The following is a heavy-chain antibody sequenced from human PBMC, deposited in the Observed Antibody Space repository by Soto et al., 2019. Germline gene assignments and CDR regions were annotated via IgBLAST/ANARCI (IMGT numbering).Heavy chain of an antibody. CDR1: GGSISSGGYY. D-gene: IGHD2-8*01. J-gene: IGHJ5*02. CDR2: IYYSGST. V-gene: IGHV4-31*03. Sequence: KQSQTLSLTCTVSGGSISSGGYYWSWIRQHPGKGLEWIGYIYYSGSTYYNPSLKSRVTISVDTSKNQFSLKLSSVTAADTAVYYCARARYCTNGVCYRFDPWGQGTLVTVSS. CDR3: ARARYCTNGVCYRFDP.